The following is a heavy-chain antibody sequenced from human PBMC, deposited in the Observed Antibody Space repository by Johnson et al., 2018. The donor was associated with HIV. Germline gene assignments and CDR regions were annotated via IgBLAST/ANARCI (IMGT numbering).Heavy chain of an antibody. CDR2: IYNDGSRT. J-gene: IGHJ3*02. CDR1: GFAFRTYW. CDR3: AKDMRYNWGSPFDI. Sequence: VQLVESGGGLVQPGGSLRLSCAASGFAFRTYWMVWVRQVPGKRPVWVARIYNDGSRTTYADSVAGRFTISRDNSRNQLYLQMNSLRAEDTALYYCAKDMRYNWGSPFDIWGQGTKVTVSS. D-gene: IGHD1-20*01. V-gene: IGHV3-74*03.